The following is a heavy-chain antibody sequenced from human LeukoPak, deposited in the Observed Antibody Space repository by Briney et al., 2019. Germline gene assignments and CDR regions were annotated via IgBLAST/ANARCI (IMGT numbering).Heavy chain of an antibody. CDR2: IRYDGSNK. V-gene: IGHV3-30*02. J-gene: IGHJ4*02. CDR3: AKDTASVVMVVAATPDPYFDY. D-gene: IGHD2-15*01. CDR1: GFTFSSYG. Sequence: PGGSLRLTCAASGFTFSSYGMHWVRQAPGKGLEWVVFIRYDGSNKYYADSVKGRFTISRDNSKNTLYLQMNSLRAEDTAVYYCAKDTASVVMVVAATPDPYFDYWGQGTLVTVSS.